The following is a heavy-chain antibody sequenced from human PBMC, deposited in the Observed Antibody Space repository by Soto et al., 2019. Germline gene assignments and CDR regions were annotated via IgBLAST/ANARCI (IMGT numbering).Heavy chain of an antibody. CDR1: GFSFSRYS. CDR2: IHSSSRYI. D-gene: IGHD3-3*01. J-gene: IGHJ3*02. CDR3: ARGGQNFCMREEAFDM. V-gene: IGHV3-21*01. Sequence: DVQLVESGGGQVRPGGSLRLSCAASGFSFSRYSMHWVRQAPGKGLEWVSSIHSSSRYIYYAGSMKGRLTISRDNAKNALLLQMSSLRAEDTAVYYCARGGQNFCMREEAFDMWGQGTMVTVSS.